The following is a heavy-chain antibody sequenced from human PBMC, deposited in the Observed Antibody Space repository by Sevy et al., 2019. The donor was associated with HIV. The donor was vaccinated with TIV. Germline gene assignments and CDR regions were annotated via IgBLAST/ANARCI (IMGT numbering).Heavy chain of an antibody. CDR3: AREGCTRPHDY. J-gene: IGHJ4*02. V-gene: IGHV3-23*01. D-gene: IGHD2-8*01. CDR1: GFAFYDYS. CDR2: LSFGCGKI. Sequence: GGSLRLSCAASGFAFYDYSMSWIRQAPGNGLEWVATLSFGCGKINYADSVKGRFTISRDNSKNSFYLQMDNLRVEDTALYYCAREGCTRPHDYWGQGTRVTVSS.